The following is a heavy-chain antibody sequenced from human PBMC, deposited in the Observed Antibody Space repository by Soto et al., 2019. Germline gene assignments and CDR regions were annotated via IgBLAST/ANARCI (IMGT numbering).Heavy chain of an antibody. J-gene: IGHJ3*02. V-gene: IGHV3-53*01. D-gene: IGHD3-22*01. CDR1: GFTVGSNY. CDR3: AIDFSSVYPQGAFDI. CDR2: IYSGGST. Sequence: GGSLRLSCAASGFTVGSNYMSWVRQAPGKGLEWVSVIYSGGSTYYADSVKGRFTISRDNSKNTLYLQMNSLRAEDTAVYYCAIDFSSVYPQGAFDIWGQGTMVTVSS.